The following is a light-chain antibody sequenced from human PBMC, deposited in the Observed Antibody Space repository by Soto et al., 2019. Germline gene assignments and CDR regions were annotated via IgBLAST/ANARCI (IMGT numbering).Light chain of an antibody. V-gene: IGKV1-16*01. Sequence: DIQMTPSPSSLSASVGDKVTITCRTSQGVENYLAWFQQKPGKAPKSLIYGASSLQSGVPSRFSGSGSGTYFTFTIGSLQAEDFATYYCQQYYGYPHTFGQGTKVEIK. CDR3: QQYYGYPHT. CDR1: QGVENY. J-gene: IGKJ1*01. CDR2: GAS.